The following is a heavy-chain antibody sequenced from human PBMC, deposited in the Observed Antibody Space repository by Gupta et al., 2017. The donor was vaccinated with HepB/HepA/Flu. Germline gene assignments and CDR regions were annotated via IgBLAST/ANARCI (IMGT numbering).Heavy chain of an antibody. J-gene: IGHJ6*02. CDR2: ISYDGSNK. CDR1: GFTFSSYA. CDR3: ARDVYSNFYYYYAMDV. V-gene: IGHV3-30-3*01. Sequence: QVQLVESGGGVVQPGRSLRLSCAASGFTFSSYAMHWVRQAPGKGLEWVAVISYDGSNKYYADSVKGRFTISRDNSKNTLYLQMNSLRAEDTAVYYCARDVYSNFYYYYAMDVWGQGTTVTVSS. D-gene: IGHD4-11*01.